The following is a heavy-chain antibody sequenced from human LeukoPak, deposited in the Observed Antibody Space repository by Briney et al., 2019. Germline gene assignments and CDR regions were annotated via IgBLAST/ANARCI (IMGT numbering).Heavy chain of an antibody. D-gene: IGHD2-15*01. CDR1: GFTFSSYA. V-gene: IGHV3-23*01. CDR2: ISGSGGST. CDR3: ASGRCSGGSCYRDYYYGMDV. Sequence: GGSLRLSCAASGFTFSSYAMHWVRQAPGKGLEWVTAISGSGGSTYYADSVKGRFTISRDNSKNTLYLQMNSLRAEDRAVYYCASGRCSGGSCYRDYYYGMDVWGQGTTVTVSS. J-gene: IGHJ6*02.